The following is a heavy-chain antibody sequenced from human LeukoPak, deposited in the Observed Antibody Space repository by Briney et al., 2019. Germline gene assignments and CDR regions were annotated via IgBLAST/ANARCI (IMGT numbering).Heavy chain of an antibody. V-gene: IGHV1-2*02. CDR1: GYTFSGYY. Sequence: GASVKVSCKASGYTFSGYYIHWVRQAPRRGLEWRAWLNPNSGVTNYAQNFQGSVTATRDTSISTAYMELSSLRSDDTALYYCARCEMTTTPRFASWGQGTLVTVSS. CDR3: ARCEMTTTPRFAS. CDR2: LNPNSGVT. D-gene: IGHD5-24*01. J-gene: IGHJ4*02.